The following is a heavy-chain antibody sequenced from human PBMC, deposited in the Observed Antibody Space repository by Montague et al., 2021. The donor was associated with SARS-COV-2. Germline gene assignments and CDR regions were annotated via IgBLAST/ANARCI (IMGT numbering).Heavy chain of an antibody. CDR1: GFTFSDYY. D-gene: IGHD3-10*01. CDR3: ARDVGVVRNWFDP. Sequence: SLRLSCAASGFTFSDYYMSWIRQAPGKGLEWVSYISSSSSYTNYADSVKGRFTISRDNAKNSLYLQMSSLRAEDTAVYYCARDVGVVRNWFDPWGQGTLVTVSS. V-gene: IGHV3-11*05. CDR2: ISSSSSYT. J-gene: IGHJ5*02.